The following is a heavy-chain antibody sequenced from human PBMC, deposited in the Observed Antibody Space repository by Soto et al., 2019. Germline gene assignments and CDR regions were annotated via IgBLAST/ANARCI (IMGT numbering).Heavy chain of an antibody. CDR1: GFTFSSYG. D-gene: IGHD3-10*01. J-gene: IGHJ6*02. V-gene: IGHV3-33*01. CDR2: IWYDGSNK. CDR3: ARDGITMVQDNYGMDV. Sequence: QVQLVESGGGVVQPGRSLRLSCAASGFTFSSYGMHWVRQAPGKGLEWVAVIWYDGSNKYYADSVKGRFTISRDNSKNTLYLQMNSLRAEDTAAYYCARDGITMVQDNYGMDVWGQGTTVTVSS.